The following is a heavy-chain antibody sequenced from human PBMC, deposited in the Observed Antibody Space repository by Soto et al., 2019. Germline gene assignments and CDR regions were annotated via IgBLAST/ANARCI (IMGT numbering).Heavy chain of an antibody. J-gene: IGHJ4*02. CDR1: GGSISSGGYS. Sequence: NLSETLSLTCAVSGGSISSGGYSWSWIRQPPGKGLEWIGYIYHSGSTYYNPSLKSRVTISVDRSKNQFSLKLSSVTAADTAVYYCARMGANYYDSSGYSEPGYFDYWGQGTLVTVSS. V-gene: IGHV4-30-2*01. CDR3: ARMGANYYDSSGYSEPGYFDY. CDR2: IYHSGST. D-gene: IGHD3-22*01.